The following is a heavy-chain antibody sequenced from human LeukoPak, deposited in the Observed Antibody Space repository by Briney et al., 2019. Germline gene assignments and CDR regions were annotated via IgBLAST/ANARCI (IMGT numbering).Heavy chain of an antibody. CDR2: IYWNDDK. V-gene: IGHV2-5*01. D-gene: IGHD3-9*01. J-gene: IGHJ4*02. CDR1: GFSLGTSGVG. Sequence: SGPTLVKPTHTLTLTCAFSGFSLGTSGVGVGWIRQPPGKALEWLALIYWNDDKRYSPSLKSRVTITKDTSNNQVVLTMTNMDPVDTATYYCAHHATLTPDAFDFDSWGQGTLVTVSS. CDR3: AHHATLTPDAFDFDS.